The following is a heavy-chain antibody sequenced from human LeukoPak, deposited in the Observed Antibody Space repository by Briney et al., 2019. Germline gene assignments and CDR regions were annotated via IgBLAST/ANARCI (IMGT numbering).Heavy chain of an antibody. Sequence: QPGGSLRLSCTASGFTFSSYAMNWVRQAPGKGLEWVSGIRGTGGNTYYTDSVKGRFTISRDNSKNTLYLQMNSLRAEDTAVFYCAKDREYSGSYRPGPTRYYYGMDVWGQGTTVTVS. CDR1: GFTFSSYA. CDR3: AKDREYSGSYRPGPTRYYYGMDV. J-gene: IGHJ6*02. CDR2: IRGTGGNT. D-gene: IGHD1-26*01. V-gene: IGHV3-23*01.